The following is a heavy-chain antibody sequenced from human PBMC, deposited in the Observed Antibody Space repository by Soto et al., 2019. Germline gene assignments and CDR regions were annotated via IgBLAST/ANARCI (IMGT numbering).Heavy chain of an antibody. CDR3: ARDLETYNSNYSSDY. J-gene: IGHJ4*02. Sequence: GASVKVSCKASGYTFTSYAMHWVRQAPGQRLEWMGWINAGNGDTKYSQKFQGRVTITRDTSASTAYMELSSLRSEDTAVYYCARDLETYNSNYSSDYWGQGTLVTVSS. CDR2: INAGNGDT. CDR1: GYTFTSYA. V-gene: IGHV1-3*01. D-gene: IGHD1-7*01.